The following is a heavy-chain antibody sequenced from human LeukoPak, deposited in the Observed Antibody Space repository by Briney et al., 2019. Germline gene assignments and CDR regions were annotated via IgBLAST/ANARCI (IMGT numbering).Heavy chain of an antibody. CDR3: ARFTKVLLWFGGFDY. CDR2: INPNSGGT. D-gene: IGHD3-10*01. Sequence: GASVKVSCKASGYTFTGYYMHWVRQAPGQGLEWMGWINPNSGGTNYAQKFQGRVTMTRDTSISTAYMELSRLRSDDTAVYYCARFTKVLLWFGGFDYWGQGTLVTVSS. V-gene: IGHV1-2*02. J-gene: IGHJ4*02. CDR1: GYTFTGYY.